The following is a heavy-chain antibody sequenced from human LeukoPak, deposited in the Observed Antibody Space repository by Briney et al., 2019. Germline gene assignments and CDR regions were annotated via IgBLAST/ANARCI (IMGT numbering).Heavy chain of an antibody. CDR2: IHYIGST. CDR1: GDSISSYY. J-gene: IGHJ4*02. CDR3: ARGRASSWQFDY. Sequence: SETLSLTCTVSGDSISSYYWNWIRQPPGKGLEWIGYIHYIGSTKYNPSLKGRVTISVDTSTNQFSLKLYSVTAADTAVYYCARGRASSWQFDYWGQGTLVTVSS. D-gene: IGHD6-13*01. V-gene: IGHV4-59*01.